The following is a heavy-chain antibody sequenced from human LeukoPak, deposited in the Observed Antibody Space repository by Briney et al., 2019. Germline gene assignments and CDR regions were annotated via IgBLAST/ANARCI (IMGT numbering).Heavy chain of an antibody. V-gene: IGHV3-53*01. Sequence: GGSLRLSCAASGFTVSSNYMSWVRQAPGKGLEWVSVIYSGGSTHYADSVKGRFTISRDNSKNTLYLQMNSLRAEGTAVYYCARAMTTVTLYYYYYMDVWGKGTTVTVSS. D-gene: IGHD4-17*01. J-gene: IGHJ6*03. CDR3: ARAMTTVTLYYYYYMDV. CDR2: IYSGGST. CDR1: GFTVSSNY.